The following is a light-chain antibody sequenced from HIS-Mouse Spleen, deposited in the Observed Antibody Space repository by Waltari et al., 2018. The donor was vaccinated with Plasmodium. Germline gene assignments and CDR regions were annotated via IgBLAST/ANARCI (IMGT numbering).Light chain of an antibody. CDR1: QDISNY. V-gene: IGKV1-33*01. CDR2: DAS. CDR3: QQYDNLPRT. Sequence: IQMTQSPSSLSASVGDRVTITCQASQDISNYLNWYQQKPGKAPKLLIYDASNLETGVPSRFSGSGSGTEFTFTISSLQPEDIATYYCQQYDNLPRTFGGGTKVEIK. J-gene: IGKJ4*02.